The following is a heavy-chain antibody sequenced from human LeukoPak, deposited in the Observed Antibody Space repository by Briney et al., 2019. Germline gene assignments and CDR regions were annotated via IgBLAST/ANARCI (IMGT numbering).Heavy chain of an antibody. CDR1: GFTFSDHY. Sequence: GGSLRLSCAASGFTFSDHYMDWVRQAPGKGLEWVGRTRNKANSYTTEYAASVKGSFTISRDDSKNSLYLQMNSLKTEDTAVYYCARGRIAAAGTDFDYWGQGTLVTVSS. D-gene: IGHD6-13*01. CDR3: ARGRIAAAGTDFDY. CDR2: TRNKANSYTT. J-gene: IGHJ4*02. V-gene: IGHV3-72*01.